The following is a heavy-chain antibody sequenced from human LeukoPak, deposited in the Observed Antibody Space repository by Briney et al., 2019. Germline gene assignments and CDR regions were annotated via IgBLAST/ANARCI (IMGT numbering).Heavy chain of an antibody. CDR2: IRTYNGNT. CDR3: ARGLGYDSSGYYLGNNWFDP. J-gene: IGHJ5*02. D-gene: IGHD3-22*01. CDR1: GYILTDYY. Sequence: ASVKVSCKASGYILTDYYMHWVRQAPGQGLEWMGWIRTYNGNTNYAQKLQGRVTMTTDTSTSTAYMELRSLRSDDTAVYYCARGLGYDSSGYYLGNNWFDPWGQGTLVTVSS. V-gene: IGHV1-18*04.